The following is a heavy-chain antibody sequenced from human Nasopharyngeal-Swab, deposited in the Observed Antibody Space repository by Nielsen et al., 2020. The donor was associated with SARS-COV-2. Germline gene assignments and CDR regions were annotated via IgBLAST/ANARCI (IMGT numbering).Heavy chain of an antibody. J-gene: IGHJ3*02. V-gene: IGHV4-31*03. CDR1: GGSISSGGYY. CDR2: IYYSGST. D-gene: IGHD3-3*01. CDR3: ARTVLKTIFGVVIAHDAFDI. Sequence: SETLSLTCTVSGGSISSGGYYWSWIRQHPGKGLEWIGYIYYSGSTYYNPSLKSRVTISVDTSKNQFSLKLSSVTAADTAVYYCARTVLKTIFGVVIAHDAFDIWGQGTMVTVSS.